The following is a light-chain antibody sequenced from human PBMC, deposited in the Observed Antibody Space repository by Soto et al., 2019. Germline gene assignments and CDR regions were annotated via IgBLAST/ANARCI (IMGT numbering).Light chain of an antibody. J-gene: IGKJ1*01. V-gene: IGKV3-20*01. Sequence: EIVLTQSPATLFLSPGDRATLSCRASQSVSSYLVWYRQKPGQPPRLLIHGAYSRASGIPDRFSGSGSGTDFTLTISRLQPEDFAVYYCKQYASTRWTVGQGTKVDIK. CDR3: KQYASTRWT. CDR1: QSVSSY. CDR2: GAY.